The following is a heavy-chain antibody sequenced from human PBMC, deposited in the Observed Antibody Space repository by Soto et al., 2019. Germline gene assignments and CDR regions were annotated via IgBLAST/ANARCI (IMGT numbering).Heavy chain of an antibody. CDR2: VNPNNGDT. J-gene: IGHJ4*02. CDR1: GYTFSNYD. V-gene: IGHV1-8*01. CDR3: AKVSRKGSAIDFDY. Sequence: QVQLVQSGAELKKPGASVKVSCKASGYTFSNYDMNWVRQATGQGPEWIGWVNPNNGDTGYAQKFQGRVTLTTDISTTTAYMELTRLRSEDAAIYYWAKVSRKGSAIDFDYWGQGTLITVSS. D-gene: IGHD3-10*01.